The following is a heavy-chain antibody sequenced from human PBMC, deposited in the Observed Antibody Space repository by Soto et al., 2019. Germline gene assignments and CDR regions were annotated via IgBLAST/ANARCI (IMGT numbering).Heavy chain of an antibody. V-gene: IGHV4-39*01. CDR3: ARHESFGEWAMAV. J-gene: IGHJ6*02. CDR1: AGSINTRPYC. CDR2: IAYNGRI. Sequence: QLQLQESGPGLVKPSETLSLTCSVSAGSINTRPYCWGWVRQPPGKGLEWIASIAYNGRIYDNPSLKSRVTISVDSSMNQFSLKLTSVTAADTAVYYCARHESFGEWAMAVWGQGTTVTVSS. D-gene: IGHD3-10*01.